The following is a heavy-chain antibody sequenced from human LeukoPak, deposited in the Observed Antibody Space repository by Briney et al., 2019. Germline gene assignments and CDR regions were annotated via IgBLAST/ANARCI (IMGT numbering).Heavy chain of an antibody. Sequence: SETLSLTCTVSGGSISSDYWSWIRQPAGKGLEWIGRIYSSGSTNYNPSLKSRVTMSVDTSKNQFSLKLSSVTAADTAVYYCVGWSATRIDYWGPGTLVTVSS. CDR3: VGWSATRIDY. CDR2: IYSSGST. CDR1: GGSISSDY. J-gene: IGHJ4*02. V-gene: IGHV4-4*07. D-gene: IGHD3-3*01.